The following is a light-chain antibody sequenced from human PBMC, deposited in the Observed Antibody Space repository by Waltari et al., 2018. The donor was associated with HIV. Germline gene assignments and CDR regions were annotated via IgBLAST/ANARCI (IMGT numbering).Light chain of an antibody. CDR2: WAS. CDR3: QQFFSAPLT. V-gene: IGKV4-1*01. CDR1: HNILYNSTNKNY. J-gene: IGKJ4*01. Sequence: DIVMTQSPESLAVSLGERATINCKSSHNILYNSTNKNYLAWYQQKPGQPPRLLFSWASTRQSGVPDRFSGGGSGTDFTLIINKLQPEDVALYFCQQFFSAPLTFGGGTKVEI.